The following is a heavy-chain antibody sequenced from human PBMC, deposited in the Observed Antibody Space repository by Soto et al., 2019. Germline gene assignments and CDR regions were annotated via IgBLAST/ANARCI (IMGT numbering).Heavy chain of an antibody. D-gene: IGHD1-26*01. CDR3: ARGHSGSYYVGYGMDV. CDR2: MNPNSGNT. Sequence: QVQLVQYGAEVKRPGASVKVSCKASGYTFTSYDINWVRQATGQGLEWMGWMNPNSGNTGYAQKFQGRVTMTRNTSISTAYMELSSLRSEDTAVYYCARGHSGSYYVGYGMDVWGQGTTVTVSS. V-gene: IGHV1-8*01. CDR1: GYTFTSYD. J-gene: IGHJ6*02.